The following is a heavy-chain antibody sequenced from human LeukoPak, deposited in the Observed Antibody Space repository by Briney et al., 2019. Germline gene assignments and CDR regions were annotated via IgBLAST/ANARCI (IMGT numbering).Heavy chain of an antibody. D-gene: IGHD3-9*01. J-gene: IGHJ3*02. Sequence: SETLSLTCTVSGGSISSGDYYWSWIRQPPGKGLEWIAYIYYSGSTYYNPSLKSRVTISVDTSKNQFSLKLSSVTAADTAVYYCARAGNYDILTGYSLFAFDIWGQGTMVTVFS. CDR2: IYYSGST. CDR3: ARAGNYDILTGYSLFAFDI. CDR1: GGSISSGDYY. V-gene: IGHV4-30-4*08.